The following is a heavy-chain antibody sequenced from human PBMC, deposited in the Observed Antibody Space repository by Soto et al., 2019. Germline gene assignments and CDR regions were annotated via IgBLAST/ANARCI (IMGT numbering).Heavy chain of an antibody. CDR1: GGSVSSGSYY. J-gene: IGHJ6*02. CDR2: IYYSGST. CDR3: AREARYLDWLTHPTYYYYYGMDV. Sequence: SETLSLTCTVSGGSVSSGSYYWSWIRQPPGKGLEWIGYIYYSGSTNYNPSLKSRVTISVDTSKNQFSLKLSSVTAADTAVYYCAREARYLDWLTHPTYYYYYGMDVWGQGTTVTVSS. D-gene: IGHD3-9*01. V-gene: IGHV4-61*01.